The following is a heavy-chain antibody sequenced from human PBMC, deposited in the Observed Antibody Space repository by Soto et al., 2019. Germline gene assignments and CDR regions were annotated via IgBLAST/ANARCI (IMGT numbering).Heavy chain of an antibody. CDR2: INHSGST. D-gene: IGHD3-3*01. J-gene: IGHJ5*02. CDR1: GGSFSGYY. Sequence: SETLSLTCAVYGGSFSGYYWSWIRQPPGKGLDWIGEINHSGSTNYNPSLKSRVTISVDTSKNQFSLKLSSVTAADTAVYYRARVYVLRFLEWLPTTNWFDPWGQGNLVTVSS. V-gene: IGHV4-34*01. CDR3: ARVYVLRFLEWLPTTNWFDP.